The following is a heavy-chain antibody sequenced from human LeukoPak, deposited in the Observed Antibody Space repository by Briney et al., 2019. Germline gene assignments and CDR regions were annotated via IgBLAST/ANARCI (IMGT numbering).Heavy chain of an antibody. D-gene: IGHD6-19*01. CDR1: GFTFSNAW. J-gene: IGHJ4*02. CDR2: IKSKTDGGTT. Sequence: GGSLRLSCAASGFTFSNAWMSWVRQAPGKGLEWVGRIKSKTDGGTTDYAAPVKGRFTISRDDSKNTLYLQMNSLKTEDTAVYYCTTAEQWRLERPYRGQGTLVTVSS. CDR3: TTAEQWRLERPY. V-gene: IGHV3-15*01.